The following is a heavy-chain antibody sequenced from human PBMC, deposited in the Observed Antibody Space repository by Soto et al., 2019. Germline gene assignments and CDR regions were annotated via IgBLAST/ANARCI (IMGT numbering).Heavy chain of an antibody. V-gene: IGHV3-53*01. D-gene: IGHD3-3*01. CDR2: IYSGGST. CDR3: ARDPSPHLPAYDFWSGYYTGYFDY. CDR1: GFTVSSNY. J-gene: IGHJ4*02. Sequence: GGSLRLSCAASGFTVSSNYMSWVRQAPGKGLEWVSVIYSGGSTYYADSVKGRFTISRDNSKNTLYLQMNSLRAEDTAVYYCARDPSPHLPAYDFWSGYYTGYFDYWGQGTLVTVSS.